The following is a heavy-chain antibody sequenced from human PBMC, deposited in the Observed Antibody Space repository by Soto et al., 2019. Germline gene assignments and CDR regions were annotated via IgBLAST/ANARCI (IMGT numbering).Heavy chain of an antibody. J-gene: IGHJ4*02. CDR2: ISSRSTNI. V-gene: IGHV3-21*06. D-gene: IGHD6-19*01. CDR3: AKFTEPGYSSIWYYFEY. Sequence: VGSLRLSCVGSGFTFSGYSMAWVRQAPGRGLEWVASISSRSTNIDYADSVKGRFTISRDNAKNLVSLQMSSLRGEDTALYYCAKFTEPGYSSIWYYFEYWGQGTPVTVSS. CDR1: GFTFSGYS.